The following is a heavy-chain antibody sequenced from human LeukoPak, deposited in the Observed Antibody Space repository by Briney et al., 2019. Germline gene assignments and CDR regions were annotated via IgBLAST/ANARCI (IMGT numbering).Heavy chain of an antibody. CDR3: ARVAYSSRWHNWFDP. J-gene: IGHJ5*02. CDR2: ISGSGGST. V-gene: IGHV3-23*01. Sequence: PGGSLRLSCAASGFTFSSYAMSWVRQAPGKGLEWVSAISGSGGSTYYADSVKGRFTISRDNAKNTLYLQMNSLRAEDTAVYYCARVAYSSRWHNWFDPWGQGTLVTVSS. D-gene: IGHD6-13*01. CDR1: GFTFSSYA.